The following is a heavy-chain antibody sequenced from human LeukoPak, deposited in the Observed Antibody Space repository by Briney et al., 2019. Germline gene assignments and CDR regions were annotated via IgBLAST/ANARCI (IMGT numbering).Heavy chain of an antibody. CDR3: ARGPYYDFWSGIPGLYFDY. D-gene: IGHD3-3*01. CDR2: IYYSGST. J-gene: IGHJ4*02. V-gene: IGHV4-59*12. CDR1: GGSISSYY. Sequence: SETLSLTCTVSGGSISSYYWSWIRQPPGKGLEWIGYIYYSGSTNYNPSLKSRVTISVDTSKNQFSLKLSSVTAADTAVYYCARGPYYDFWSGIPGLYFDYWGQGTLVTVSS.